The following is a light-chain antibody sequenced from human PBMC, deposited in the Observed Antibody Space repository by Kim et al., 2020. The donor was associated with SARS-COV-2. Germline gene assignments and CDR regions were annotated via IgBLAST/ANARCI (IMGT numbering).Light chain of an antibody. J-gene: IGLJ1*01. Sequence: GQSIPISCTGTRSDIGGYNYVSWYQQHPGKAPKLMIYDVSNRPSGISNRFSGSKSGNTASLTISGLQAEDEADYYCSSYTSSDTSVFGTGTKVTVL. CDR1: RSDIGGYNY. V-gene: IGLV2-14*03. CDR2: DVS. CDR3: SSYTSSDTSV.